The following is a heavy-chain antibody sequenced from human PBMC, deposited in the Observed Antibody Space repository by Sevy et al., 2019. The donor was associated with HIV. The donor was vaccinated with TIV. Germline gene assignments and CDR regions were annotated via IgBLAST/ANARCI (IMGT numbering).Heavy chain of an antibody. CDR2: IKAKSGGGTI. CDR3: NTDPIIVLLVTDGMDV. V-gene: IGHV3-15*01. J-gene: IGHJ6*02. CDR1: GFTFSYAW. Sequence: GGSLRLSCAASGFTFSYAWMSWVRQAPGKGLEWVGRIKAKSGGGTIDYAAPVKGRFTISRDDSKNTLYLQMNSLKTEDTGIYYCNTDPIIVLLVTDGMDVWGQGTTVTVSS. D-gene: IGHD2-8*02.